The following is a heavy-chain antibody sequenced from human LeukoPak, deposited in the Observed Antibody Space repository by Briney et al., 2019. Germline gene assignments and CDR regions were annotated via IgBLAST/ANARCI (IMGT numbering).Heavy chain of an antibody. J-gene: IGHJ4*02. V-gene: IGHV3-33*08. CDR2: IWYDGSNK. D-gene: IGHD3-10*01. CDR1: GFTFSSYS. CDR3: AREVNGGFDY. Sequence: PGGSLRLSCAASGFTFSSYSMNWVRQAPGRGLEWVALIWYDGSNKYYADSVKGRFTISSDNSKNTLYLQMNSLRAEDTAVYYCAREVNGGFDYWGQGTLVTVSS.